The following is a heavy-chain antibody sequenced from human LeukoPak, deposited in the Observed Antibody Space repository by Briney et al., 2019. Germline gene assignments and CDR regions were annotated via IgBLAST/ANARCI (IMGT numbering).Heavy chain of an antibody. J-gene: IGHJ4*02. Sequence: RGSLRLSCAASGFTFSSYAMHWVRQAPGKGLEWVAVISYDGSNKYYADSVKGRFTISRDNSKNTLYLQMNSLRAEDTAVYYCARDQFYGDYVPRLDYWGQGTLVTVSS. D-gene: IGHD4-17*01. CDR2: ISYDGSNK. CDR3: ARDQFYGDYVPRLDY. V-gene: IGHV3-30*04. CDR1: GFTFSSYA.